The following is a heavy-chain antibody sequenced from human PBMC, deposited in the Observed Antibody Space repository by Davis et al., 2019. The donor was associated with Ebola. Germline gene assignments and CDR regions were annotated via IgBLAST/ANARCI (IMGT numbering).Heavy chain of an antibody. J-gene: IGHJ6*02. CDR3: ARIVWESRRDYYYYYGMDV. CDR1: GFTFSSYA. CDR2: ISGSGGST. D-gene: IGHD1-26*01. V-gene: IGHV3-23*01. Sequence: PGGSLRLSCAASGFTFSSYAMSWVRQAPGKGLEWVSAISGSGGSTYYADSVKGRFTISRDNSKNTLYLQMNSLRAEDTAVYYCARIVWESRRDYYYYYGMDVWGQGTTVTVSS.